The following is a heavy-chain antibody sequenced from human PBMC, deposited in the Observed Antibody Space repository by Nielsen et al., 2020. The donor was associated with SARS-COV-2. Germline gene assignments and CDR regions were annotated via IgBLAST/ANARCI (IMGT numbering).Heavy chain of an antibody. CDR1: GYTFTSYA. V-gene: IGHV1-3*01. Sequence: ASVKVSCRASGYTFTSYAMHWVRQAPGQRLEWMGWINAGNGNTKYPQKFQGRVTITRDTSASTAYMELSSLRSEDTAVYYCARDLNRTYYYGSGSYSLFNWFDPWGQGTLVTVSS. CDR2: INAGNGNT. CDR3: ARDLNRTYYYGSGSYSLFNWFDP. D-gene: IGHD3-10*01. J-gene: IGHJ5*02.